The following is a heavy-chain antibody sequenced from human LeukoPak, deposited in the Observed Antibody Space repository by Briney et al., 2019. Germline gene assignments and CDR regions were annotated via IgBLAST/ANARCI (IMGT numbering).Heavy chain of an antibody. CDR3: ARDRFGDLNYFDY. CDR2: INHSGST. Sequence: PSETLSLTCAVYGGSFSGYYWSWIRQPPGKGLEWIGEINHSGSTNYNPSLKSRVTISVDTSKNQFSLKLSSVTAADTAVYYCARDRFGDLNYFDYWGQGTLVTVSS. J-gene: IGHJ4*02. D-gene: IGHD3-16*02. CDR1: GGSFSGYY. V-gene: IGHV4-34*01.